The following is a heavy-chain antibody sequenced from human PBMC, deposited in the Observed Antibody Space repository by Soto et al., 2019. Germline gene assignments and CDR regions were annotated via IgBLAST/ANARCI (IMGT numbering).Heavy chain of an antibody. Sequence: QVQLVQSGAEVKKPGASVKVSCKASGYTFTSYDINWVRQATGQGLEWMGWMNTNSGNTGYAQKVQDRVTMTRNTSISTAYMELSSLRSEDTAVYYCAQNYYDSSGYSDYWGQGTLVTVSS. J-gene: IGHJ4*02. V-gene: IGHV1-8*01. D-gene: IGHD3-22*01. CDR2: MNTNSGNT. CDR1: GYTFTSYD. CDR3: AQNYYDSSGYSDY.